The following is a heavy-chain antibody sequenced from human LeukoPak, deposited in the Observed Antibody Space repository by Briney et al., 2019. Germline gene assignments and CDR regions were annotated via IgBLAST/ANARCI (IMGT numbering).Heavy chain of an antibody. CDR3: AKDHPFDYYYDSSGYFLY. Sequence: GGSLRLSCAASGFTFSSYAMSWVRQAPGKGLEWVSSISGSGSSTYYADSVKGRFTISRDSSKNTLYLQMNSLRDEDTAVYYCAKDHPFDYYYDSSGYFLYWGQGTLVTVSS. J-gene: IGHJ4*02. D-gene: IGHD3-22*01. V-gene: IGHV3-23*01. CDR1: GFTFSSYA. CDR2: ISGSGSST.